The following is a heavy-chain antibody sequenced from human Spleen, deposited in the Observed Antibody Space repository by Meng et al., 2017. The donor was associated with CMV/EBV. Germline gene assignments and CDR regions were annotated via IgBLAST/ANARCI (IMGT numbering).Heavy chain of an antibody. CDR2: ISSSGSTI. J-gene: IGHJ4*02. D-gene: IGHD6-19*01. Sequence: LSLTCAASGFTFSDYYMLWIRQAPGKGLEWVSYISSSGSTIYYADSVKGRFTISRDNAKNSLYLQMNSLRAEDTAVYYCATALGWYYFDYWGQGTLVTVSS. CDR1: GFTFSDYY. V-gene: IGHV3-11*01. CDR3: ATALGWYYFDY.